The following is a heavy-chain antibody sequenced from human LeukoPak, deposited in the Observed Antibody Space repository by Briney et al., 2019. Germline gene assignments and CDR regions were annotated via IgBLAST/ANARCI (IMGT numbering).Heavy chain of an antibody. CDR3: ARDTPNDSSGITLFDY. CDR2: INPNSGGT. V-gene: IGHV1-2*02. J-gene: IGHJ4*02. D-gene: IGHD3-22*01. Sequence: GASVKVSCKASGYTFTSYDINWVRQATGQGLEWMGWINPNSGGTNYAQKFQGRVTMTRDTSISTAYMELSRLRSDDTAVYYCARDTPNDSSGITLFDYWGQGTLVTVSS. CDR1: GYTFTSYD.